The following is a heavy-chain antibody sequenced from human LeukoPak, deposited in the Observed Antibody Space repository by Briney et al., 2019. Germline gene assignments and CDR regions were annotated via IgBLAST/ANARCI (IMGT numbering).Heavy chain of an antibody. J-gene: IGHJ4*02. V-gene: IGHV3-53*01. CDR2: IYSGGST. CDR1: GLTVSTNY. D-gene: IGHD6-13*01. Sequence: PGGSLRLSCAASGLTVSTNYMNWVRQAPGKGLEWVSVIYSGGSTYYADSVKGRFTISRDNAKNSLYLQMNSLRDEDTAVYYCARPEYSSSWYRVLDYWGQGTLVTVSS. CDR3: ARPEYSSSWYRVLDY.